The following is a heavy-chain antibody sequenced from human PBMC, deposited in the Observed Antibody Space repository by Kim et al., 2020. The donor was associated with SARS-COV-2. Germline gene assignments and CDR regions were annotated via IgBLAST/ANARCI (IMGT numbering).Heavy chain of an antibody. J-gene: IGHJ4*02. V-gene: IGHV3-7*01. CDR2: GK. Sequence: GKYNAGSVTGRFTVYRDNAKNSLYLEMNSLRAEDTAVYDCATSMGRGGDDYWGQGTLVTVSS. CDR3: ATSMGRGGDDY. D-gene: IGHD3-10*01.